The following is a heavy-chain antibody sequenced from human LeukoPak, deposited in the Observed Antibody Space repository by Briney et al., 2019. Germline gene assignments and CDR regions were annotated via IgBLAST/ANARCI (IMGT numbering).Heavy chain of an antibody. CDR2: INGAGGST. CDR3: AKDREVAADTYYFHY. D-gene: IGHD6-13*01. CDR1: GFTFTSYA. J-gene: IGHJ4*02. V-gene: IGHV3-23*01. Sequence: GGSLRLSCAASGFTFTSYAMSWARQAPGKGLEWVSPINGAGGSTNYADSVKGRFTISRDNSRNTLYLQMNSLRAEDTAVYYCAKDREVAADTYYFHYWGQGTLVTVSS.